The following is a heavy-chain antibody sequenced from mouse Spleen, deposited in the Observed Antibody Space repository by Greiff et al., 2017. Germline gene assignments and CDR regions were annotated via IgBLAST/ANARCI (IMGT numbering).Heavy chain of an antibody. J-gene: IGHJ3*01. V-gene: IGHV2-9-1*01. CDR2: IWTGGGT. D-gene: IGHD1-1*01. CDR1: GFSLTSYA. CDR3: AREDTTGRRTSWFAY. Sequence: QVQLKESGPGLVAPSQSLSITCTVSGFSLTSYAISWVRQPPGKGLEWLGVIWTGGGTNYNSALKSRLSISKDNSKSQVFLKMNSLQTDDTARYYCAREDTTGRRTSWFAYWGQGTLVTVSA.